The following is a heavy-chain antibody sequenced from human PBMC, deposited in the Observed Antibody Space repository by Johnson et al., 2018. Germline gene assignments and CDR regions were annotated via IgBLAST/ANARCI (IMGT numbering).Heavy chain of an antibody. Sequence: EVQLVESGGGLVQPGGSLRLSCAAYGFTFSSYWMSWVRQAPGTGLEWVSFISSSCGNTYYADSVKGRFPISRDKSKRMLYLQENSRRGKDTAVYNCAKPPKLWLVGDAFDIWGLGTMVTVSS. D-gene: IGHD5-18*01. CDR3: AKPPKLWLVGDAFDI. CDR1: GFTFSSYW. V-gene: IGHV3-23*04. CDR2: ISSSCGNT. J-gene: IGHJ3*02.